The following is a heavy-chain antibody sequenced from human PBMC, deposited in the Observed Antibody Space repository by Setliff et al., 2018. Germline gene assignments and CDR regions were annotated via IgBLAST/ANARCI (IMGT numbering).Heavy chain of an antibody. CDR2: IYPGDSIT. V-gene: IGHV5-51*01. CDR3: ARHPYYYGSGTYLDNNNRWFDP. J-gene: IGHJ5*02. CDR1: GYSFSTCW. D-gene: IGHD3-10*01. Sequence: HGESLKISCKGSGYSFSTCWIGWVRQMPGKGLEWMGIIYPGDSITRYSPSLQGQVTISVDKSINTAYLQWSSLRASDTAIYYCARHPYYYGSGTYLDNNNRWFDPWGQGTLVTVSS.